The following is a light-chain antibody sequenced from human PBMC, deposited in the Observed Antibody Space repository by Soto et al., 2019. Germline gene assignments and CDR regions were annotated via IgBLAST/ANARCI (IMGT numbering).Light chain of an antibody. J-gene: IGKJ5*01. Sequence: DIQLTQSPSFLSASVGDRVTITCRASQGISSYLAWYQQKPGKAPKLLIYAASTLQSGVPSRFSGSGSGTEFTLTISSLQPEDFAVYYCQQRSNWQVTFGQGTRLENK. CDR1: QGISSY. CDR3: QQRSNWQVT. V-gene: IGKV1-9*01. CDR2: AAS.